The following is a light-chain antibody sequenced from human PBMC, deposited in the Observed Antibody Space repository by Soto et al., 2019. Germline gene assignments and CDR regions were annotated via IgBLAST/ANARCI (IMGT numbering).Light chain of an antibody. CDR2: GNT. V-gene: IGLV1-40*01. CDR3: QSYDTGLSGPVV. CDR1: GSNIGAGFD. Sequence: QSVLTQPPSLSGAPGQNIIISCTGGGSNIGAGFDVHWYQQLPGTAPKLLIYGNTNRPSGVPDRFSGSKSGTSASLVITGLQAYDEADYYCQSYDTGLSGPVVFGGGTKLTVL. J-gene: IGLJ2*01.